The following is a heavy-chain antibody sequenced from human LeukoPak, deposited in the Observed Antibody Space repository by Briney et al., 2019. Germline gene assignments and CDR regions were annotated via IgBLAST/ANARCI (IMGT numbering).Heavy chain of an antibody. CDR3: VKSRGYSYGYEFDY. Sequence: PGGSLRLSCAASGFSFSSYAMHWVRQAPGKGLDYVSAISANGDSTYYADSVKDKFTISRDNSKNTLYLQMSSLRPEDTAVYYCVKSRGYSYGYEFDYWGQGTLVTVSS. CDR1: GFSFSSYA. J-gene: IGHJ4*02. V-gene: IGHV3-64D*06. CDR2: ISANGDST. D-gene: IGHD5-18*01.